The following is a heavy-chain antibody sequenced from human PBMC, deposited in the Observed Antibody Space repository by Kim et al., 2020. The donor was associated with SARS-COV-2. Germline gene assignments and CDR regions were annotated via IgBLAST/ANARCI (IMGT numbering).Heavy chain of an antibody. V-gene: IGHV1-46*01. CDR2: VNPSAGDT. D-gene: IGHD2-2*01. Sequence: ASVKVSCKASGYAFTTYYIHWVREAPGQGLEWPGRVNPSAGDTHYAQNFLGRVTMTRDTSTATVYMELSSLISEDTAVYYCAREVPKTSCFDSWGQGTLVTGSS. CDR1: GYAFTTYY. CDR3: AREVPKTSCFDS. J-gene: IGHJ4*02.